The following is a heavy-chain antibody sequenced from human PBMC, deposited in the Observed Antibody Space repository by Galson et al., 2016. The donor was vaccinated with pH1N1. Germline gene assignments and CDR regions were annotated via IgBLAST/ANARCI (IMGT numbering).Heavy chain of an antibody. V-gene: IGHV2-5*02. CDR3: ARRVYDFGVSFDH. J-gene: IGHJ4*02. D-gene: IGHD3-10*01. CDR2: IHWDDDK. CDR1: GFSLPSSGMC. Sequence: PALVKPTQTLRLTCSLSGFSLPSSGMCVGWIRQFPGKAPEWLALIHWDDDKRCNLSFKNRLTLTRDNSRNEVVLTMTNMEPLDSGTYYCARRVYDFGVSFDHWGQGILVTVSS.